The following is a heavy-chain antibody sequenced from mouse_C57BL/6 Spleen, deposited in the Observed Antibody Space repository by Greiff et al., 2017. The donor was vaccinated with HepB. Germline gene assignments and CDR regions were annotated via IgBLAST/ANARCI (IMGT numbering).Heavy chain of an antibody. J-gene: IGHJ4*01. V-gene: IGHV1-82*01. D-gene: IGHD4-1*01. CDR1: GYAFSSSW. CDR3: ATGTGAMDY. CDR2: IYPGDGDT. Sequence: VQLQQSGPELVKPGASVKISCKASGYAFSSSWMNWVKQRPGKGLEWIGRIYPGDGDTNNNGKFKGKATLTADKSSSTAYMQLSSLTSEDSAVYFCATGTGAMDYWGQGTSVTVSS.